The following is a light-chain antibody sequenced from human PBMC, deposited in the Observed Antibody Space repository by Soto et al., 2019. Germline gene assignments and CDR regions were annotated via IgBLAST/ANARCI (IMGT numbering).Light chain of an antibody. V-gene: IGLV1-44*01. CDR1: SSNIGSNT. Sequence: QSVLTQPPSTSGTPGQRVTISCSGSSSNIGSNTVNWYQQLPGTAPKLLIYTDNQRPSGVPDRFSGSKSGPSASLAISGLQADDESDYYCAACDDNLNGLYVFGPGTKVTVL. CDR2: TDN. CDR3: AACDDNLNGLYV. J-gene: IGLJ1*01.